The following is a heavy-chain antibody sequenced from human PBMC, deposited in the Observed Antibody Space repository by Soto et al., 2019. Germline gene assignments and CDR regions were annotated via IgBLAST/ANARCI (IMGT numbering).Heavy chain of an antibody. D-gene: IGHD6-19*01. Sequence: SETLSLTCSVSGGSIIGSYCSCIRHSPWKWLEWLGYVYYTGSTNYSPSLRSRVSISVDTSKNEFSLRLSSVTAADTAVYFCARSVAVPGAHIDYWGQGTQVTVSS. J-gene: IGHJ4*02. V-gene: IGHV4-59*01. CDR2: VYYTGST. CDR1: GGSIIGSY. CDR3: ARSVAVPGAHIDY.